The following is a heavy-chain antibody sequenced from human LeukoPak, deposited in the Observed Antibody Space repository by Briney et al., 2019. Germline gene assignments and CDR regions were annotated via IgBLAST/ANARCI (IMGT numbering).Heavy chain of an antibody. CDR2: IYNGGSI. CDR1: GASISNSDYS. Sequence: SQTLSLTCTVSGASISNSDYSWTWIRQHPGKGLEWIGYIYNGGSIYYSPSLKGRVSISVDTSENQFSLKLTSVTAADTAVYYCARDYYGFDVWGQGTTVTVS. J-gene: IGHJ6*02. CDR3: ARDYYGFDV. V-gene: IGHV4-31*03.